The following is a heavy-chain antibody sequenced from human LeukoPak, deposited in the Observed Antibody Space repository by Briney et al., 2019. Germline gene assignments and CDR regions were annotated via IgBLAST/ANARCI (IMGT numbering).Heavy chain of an antibody. CDR1: GFTFSSYS. J-gene: IGHJ4*02. V-gene: IGHV3-21*01. Sequence: PGGSLRLSCAASGFTFSSYSMNWVRQAPGKGLEWVSSISSSSSYIYYADSVKGRFTISRDNAKNSLYLQMNSLRAEDTAVYYCARDLIRGYEYYDSSGYYYGWGQGTLVTVSS. CDR2: ISSSSSYI. D-gene: IGHD3-22*01. CDR3: ARDLIRGYEYYDSSGYYYG.